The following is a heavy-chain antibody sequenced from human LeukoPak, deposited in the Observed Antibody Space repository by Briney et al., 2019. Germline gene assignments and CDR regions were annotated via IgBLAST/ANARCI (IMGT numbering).Heavy chain of an antibody. CDR2: ISGSGGST. J-gene: IGHJ4*02. V-gene: IGHV3-23*01. CDR1: GFTFSSYA. Sequence: GGSLRLSCAASGFTFSSYAVSRVRQAPGKGLEWVSAISGSGGSTYYADSVKGRFTISRDNSKNTLYLQMNSLRAEDTAVYYCAKGQDFWSGYNFDYWGQGTLVTVSS. CDR3: AKGQDFWSGYNFDY. D-gene: IGHD3-3*01.